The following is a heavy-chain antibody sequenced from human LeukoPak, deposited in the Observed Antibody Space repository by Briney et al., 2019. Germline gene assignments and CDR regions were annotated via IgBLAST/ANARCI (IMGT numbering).Heavy chain of an antibody. CDR2: ISSSSSYI. CDR1: GFTFSSYS. V-gene: IGHV3-21*01. J-gene: IGHJ3*02. D-gene: IGHD2-15*01. CDR3: ARASRDRVIVVVVAATRDAFDI. Sequence: GGSLRLSCAASGFTFSSYSMNWVRQAPGKGLEWVSSISSSSSYIYYADSVKGRFTISRDNAKNSLSLQMNSLRAEDTAVYYCARASRDRVIVVVVAATRDAFDIWGQGTMVTVSS.